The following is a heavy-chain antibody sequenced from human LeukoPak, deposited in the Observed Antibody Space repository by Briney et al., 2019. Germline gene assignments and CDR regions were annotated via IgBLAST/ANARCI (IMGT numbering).Heavy chain of an antibody. CDR3: ARHFPYYYDSSGLFDY. CDR1: GGSISSYY. V-gene: IGHV4-59*08. Sequence: SETLSLTCTVSGGSISSYYWSWIRQPPGKGLEWIGYIYYSGSTNYNPSLKSRVTISVDTSKNQFSLKLSSVTAADTAVYYCARHFPYYYDSSGLFDYWGQGTLVTVSS. D-gene: IGHD3-22*01. J-gene: IGHJ4*02. CDR2: IYYSGST.